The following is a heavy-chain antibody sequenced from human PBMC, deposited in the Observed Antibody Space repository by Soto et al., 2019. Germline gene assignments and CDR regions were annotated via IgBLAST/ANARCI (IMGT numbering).Heavy chain of an antibody. D-gene: IGHD3-22*01. Sequence: XETLCLTAAVYGGSFSGCYWSWIRQPPGKGLEWIGEINHSGSTNYNPSLKSRVTISVDTSKNQFSLKLSSVTAADTAVYYCARERITMIVVVQVYGMDVWGQGTTVTAP. CDR1: GGSFSGCY. CDR3: ARERITMIVVVQVYGMDV. J-gene: IGHJ6*02. V-gene: IGHV4-34*01. CDR2: INHSGST.